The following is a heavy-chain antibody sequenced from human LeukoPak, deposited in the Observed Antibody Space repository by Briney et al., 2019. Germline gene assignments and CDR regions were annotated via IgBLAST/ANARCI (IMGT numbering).Heavy chain of an antibody. CDR1: GGSISSGGYS. CDR2: IYHSGST. CDR3: ARATQYYYDSSGPTGAFDI. Sequence: PSETLSLTCAVSGGSISSGGYSWSWIRQPPGKGLEWIGYIYHSGSTYYNPSLKSRVTISVDRSKNQFSLKLSSVTAADTAVYYCARATQYYYDSSGPTGAFDIWGQGTMVTVSS. D-gene: IGHD3-22*01. J-gene: IGHJ3*02. V-gene: IGHV4-30-2*01.